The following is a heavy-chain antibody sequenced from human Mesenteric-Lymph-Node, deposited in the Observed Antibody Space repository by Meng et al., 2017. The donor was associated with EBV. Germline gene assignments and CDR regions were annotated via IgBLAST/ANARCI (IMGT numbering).Heavy chain of an antibody. CDR3: VRAYSSGTFDY. CDR1: GFTFDDYV. J-gene: IGHJ4*02. CDR2: INWNGGST. D-gene: IGHD6-19*01. Sequence: VESGGGVVWPGGSLRLSCAAFGFTFDDYVRSWVRQTPGKGLEWVSGINWNGGSTDYADSVRGRFAISRDNAWNSLYLQMTSLKAEDTALYHCVRAYSSGTFDYWGRGTLVTVSS. V-gene: IGHV3-20*01.